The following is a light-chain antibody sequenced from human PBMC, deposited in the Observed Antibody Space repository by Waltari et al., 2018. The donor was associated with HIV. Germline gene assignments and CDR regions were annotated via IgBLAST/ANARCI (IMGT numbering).Light chain of an antibody. J-gene: IGLJ3*02. Sequence: QSVLTQPPSASGTPGQRVTISCSGSSSNIGTNTVHWYQHRPGSAPNLLIYSNKQAPSGGPGRLAAAKAGTSASLAIRGLRSEDEAEYCCAVWDESLDGWLFGGGTKLTVL. CDR3: AVWDESLDGWL. CDR1: SSNIGTNT. CDR2: SNK. V-gene: IGLV1-44*01.